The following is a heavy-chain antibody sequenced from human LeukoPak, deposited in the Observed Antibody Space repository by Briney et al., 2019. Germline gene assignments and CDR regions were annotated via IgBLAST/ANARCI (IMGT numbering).Heavy chain of an antibody. J-gene: IGHJ4*02. V-gene: IGHV3-23*01. D-gene: IGHD6-19*01. CDR3: ARASSGWYSGY. Sequence: PGGSLRLSCAASGFTFSTYNMNWVRQAPGKGLEWVSAISGSGGSTYYADSVKGRFTISRDNSKNTLYLQVNSLRAEDTAVYYCARASSGWYSGYWGQGTLVTVSS. CDR2: ISGSGGST. CDR1: GFTFSTYN.